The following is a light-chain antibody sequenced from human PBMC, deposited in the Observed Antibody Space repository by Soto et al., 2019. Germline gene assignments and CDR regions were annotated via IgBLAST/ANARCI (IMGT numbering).Light chain of an antibody. J-gene: IGLJ3*02. Sequence: QSVLTQPPSASGSPGQSVTISCTGTSSDVGTHGYVSWYQQHAGKAPKLMIYDVTKRPSGVPDRFSGSKSANTASLTVSGLQSEDEDDYYCMCYAGGNNWVFGEGTKVTVL. CDR3: MCYAGGNNWV. CDR1: SSDVGTHGY. V-gene: IGLV2-8*01. CDR2: DVT.